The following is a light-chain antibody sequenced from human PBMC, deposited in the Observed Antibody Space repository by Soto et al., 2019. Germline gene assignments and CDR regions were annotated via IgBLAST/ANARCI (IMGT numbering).Light chain of an antibody. CDR3: QQYDRSPRT. J-gene: IGKJ1*01. V-gene: IGKV3-20*01. CDR1: QIVGDNS. CDR2: GAS. Sequence: EIVLTQSPGTLSLSPGERATLSCRASQIVGDNSLTWYQQRPGQAPRVLFYGASNRATGLPDRFSGSGSGTDFTLTISSLEPEDFAMYYCQQYDRSPRTFGQGTRVEIK.